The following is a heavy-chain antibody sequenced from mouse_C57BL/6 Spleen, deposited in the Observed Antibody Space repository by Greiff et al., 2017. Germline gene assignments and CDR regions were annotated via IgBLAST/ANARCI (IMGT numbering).Heavy chain of an antibody. CDR1: GYTFTSYD. CDR2: IYPRDGST. J-gene: IGHJ2*01. D-gene: IGHD1-1*01. V-gene: IGHV1-85*01. Sequence: VQLQQSGPELVKPGASVKLSCKASGYTFTSYDINWVKQRPGQGLEWIGWIYPRDGSTKYNEKFKGKATLTVDTSSSTAYMELHSLTSEDSAVYFCARRKGTTVVAPFDYWGQGTTLTVSS. CDR3: ARRKGTTVVAPFDY.